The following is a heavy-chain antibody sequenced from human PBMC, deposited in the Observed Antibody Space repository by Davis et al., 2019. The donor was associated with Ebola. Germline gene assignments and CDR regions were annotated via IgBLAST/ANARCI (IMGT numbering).Heavy chain of an antibody. J-gene: IGHJ5*02. D-gene: IGHD4/OR15-4a*01. CDR3: ARDKMVLTDNWLDP. CDR1: GYTFSTYG. CDR2: ISAYNGKT. V-gene: IGHV1-18*01. Sequence: ASVKVSCKASGYTFSTYGITWVRQAPGQGLEWMGWISAYNGKTNYAQRFQGRVTMTTDTSTNTAFMELRSLRSDDTAMYYCARDKMVLTDNWLDPWGQGTLVTVSS.